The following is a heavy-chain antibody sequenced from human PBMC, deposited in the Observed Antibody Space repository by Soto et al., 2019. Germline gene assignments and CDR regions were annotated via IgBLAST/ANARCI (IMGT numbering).Heavy chain of an antibody. D-gene: IGHD3-3*01. V-gene: IGHV4-34*01. J-gene: IGHJ4*02. Sequence: QVQLQQWGAGLLKPSETLSLTCAVYGGSFSGYYWSWIRQPPGQGLEWIGEINHSGSTNYNPSLKSRVNISVDTSKNQFSLKLSSVTAADTAVYYCAARFITIFGVVMNYAFDYWGQGPLVTVSS. CDR2: INHSGST. CDR1: GGSFSGYY. CDR3: AARFITIFGVVMNYAFDY.